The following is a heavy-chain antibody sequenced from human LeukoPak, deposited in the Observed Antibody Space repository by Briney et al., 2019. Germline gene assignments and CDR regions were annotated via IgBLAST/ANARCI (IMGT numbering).Heavy chain of an antibody. D-gene: IGHD4-17*01. CDR1: GGSISSSSYY. V-gene: IGHV4-39*01. Sequence: PSETLSLTCTVSGGSISSSSYYWGWIRQPPGKGLEWIGSIYYSGSTYYNPSLKSRVTISVDTSKNQFSLKLSSVTAADTAVYYCARRRAYGDYYFDSWGQGTLVTVSS. CDR2: IYYSGST. CDR3: ARRRAYGDYYFDS. J-gene: IGHJ4*02.